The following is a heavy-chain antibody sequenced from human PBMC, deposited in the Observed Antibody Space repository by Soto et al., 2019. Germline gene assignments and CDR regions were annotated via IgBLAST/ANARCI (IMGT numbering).Heavy chain of an antibody. Sequence: ASVKVSCKASGYTFTDYYMHWVRQAPGQGLEWMGWINPNSGDTNYAQKFQGRVTMTRDTSFSTAYMELSRLRSDDTAVYYCATTFYYDSSGHYHFDFWGQGTLVTVSS. CDR1: GYTFTDYY. CDR2: INPNSGDT. V-gene: IGHV1-2*02. CDR3: ATTFYYDSSGHYHFDF. D-gene: IGHD3-22*01. J-gene: IGHJ4*02.